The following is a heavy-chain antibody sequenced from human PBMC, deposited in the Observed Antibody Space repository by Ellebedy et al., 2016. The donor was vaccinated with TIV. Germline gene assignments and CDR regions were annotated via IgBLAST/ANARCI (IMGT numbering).Heavy chain of an antibody. CDR1: GGSISSGGYY. Sequence: MPSETLSLTCTVSGGSISSGGYYWSWVRQHPGKGLEWIGYIYDSWSTYYNPSLNSRVTISMDTSKNQLSLKLSSVTAADTARYYFVRDTGYYSGAVSYWGQGTLVTVSS. J-gene: IGHJ4*02. D-gene: IGHD3-10*01. CDR2: IYDSWST. CDR3: VRDTGYYSGAVSY. V-gene: IGHV4-31*03.